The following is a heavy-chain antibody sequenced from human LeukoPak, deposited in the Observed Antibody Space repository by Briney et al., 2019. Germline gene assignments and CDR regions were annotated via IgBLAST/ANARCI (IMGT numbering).Heavy chain of an antibody. CDR2: IYTSGST. D-gene: IGHD6-6*01. V-gene: IGHV4-4*07. CDR1: GGSISSYY. CDR3: AREGRSSIAARVYYYYNYMDV. Sequence: SETLSLTCTVSGGSISSYYWSWIRQPAGRGLEWIGRIYTSGSTNYNPSLKSRVTISVDTSKNQFSLKLSSVTAADTAVYYCAREGRSSIAARVYYYYNYMDVWGKGTTVTVSS. J-gene: IGHJ6*03.